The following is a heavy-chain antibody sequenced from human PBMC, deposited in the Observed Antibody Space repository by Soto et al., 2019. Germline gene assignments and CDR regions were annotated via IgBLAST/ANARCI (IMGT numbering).Heavy chain of an antibody. CDR1: GGSFSGYY. J-gene: IGHJ4*02. CDR3: ARKYSSSWYY. V-gene: IGHV4-34*01. D-gene: IGHD6-13*01. CDR2: INHSGST. Sequence: SETLSLTCAVYGGSFSGYYWSWIRQPPGKGLEWIGEINHSGSTNYNPSLKSRVTISVDTSKNQFSLKLSSVTAADTAVYYCARKYSSSWYYWGQGTLVSVSS.